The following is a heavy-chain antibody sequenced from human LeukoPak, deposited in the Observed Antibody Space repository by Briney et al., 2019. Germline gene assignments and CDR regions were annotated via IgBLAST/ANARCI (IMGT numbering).Heavy chain of an antibody. Sequence: ASVKVSCKASGYTFTSYDINWVRQATGQGLEWMGWMNPNSGNTGYAQKFQGRVTMTRNTSISTAYMELSSLRSEDTAVYYCARGLDIVVVPAAIVAFDIWGQGTTVTVSS. D-gene: IGHD2-2*03. J-gene: IGHJ3*02. CDR3: ARGLDIVVVPAAIVAFDI. CDR2: MNPNSGNT. V-gene: IGHV1-8*01. CDR1: GYTFTSYD.